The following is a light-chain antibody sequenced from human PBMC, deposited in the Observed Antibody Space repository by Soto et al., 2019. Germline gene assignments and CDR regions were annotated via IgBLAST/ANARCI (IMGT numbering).Light chain of an antibody. CDR3: LHHYSYPCT. Sequence: DIQLTQSPSSLSASVGDRVTITCRASQGTRNEFGWYQQKPAKAPKRLIYDASILQGGVPSRFSGSGSGTEFTLTISSLQPEVFATDSCLHHYSYPCTFGQGTKVEV. J-gene: IGKJ1*01. CDR2: DAS. V-gene: IGKV1-17*01. CDR1: QGTRNE.